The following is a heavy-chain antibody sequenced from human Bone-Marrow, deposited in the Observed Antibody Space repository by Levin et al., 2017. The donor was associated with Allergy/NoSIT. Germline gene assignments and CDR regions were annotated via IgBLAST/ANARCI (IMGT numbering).Heavy chain of an antibody. CDR1: GFSFSSFA. D-gene: IGHD5-18*01. CDR2: ISYDGSTK. Sequence: GGSLRLSCAASGFSFSSFAMHWVRQAPGKGLEWVAVISYDGSTKYNADSVKGRFTISRDNSKNTLSLQMNSLRAEDTAVYYCARETHTTNIYGLYLYYCGMDVWGQGTTVTVSS. J-gene: IGHJ6*02. V-gene: IGHV3-30-3*01. CDR3: ARETHTTNIYGLYLYYCGMDV.